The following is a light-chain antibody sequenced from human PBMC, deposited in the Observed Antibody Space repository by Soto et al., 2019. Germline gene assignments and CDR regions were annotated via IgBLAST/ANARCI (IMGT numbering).Light chain of an antibody. CDR3: QQYNNWPPWT. V-gene: IGKV3-15*01. Sequence: EIVMTQSPATLSVSPGERATLSCRASQSVSSNLAWYQQKPGQAPRLLIYGASTRATSIPARFSGSGSGTEFTLTIRSRQSEDFAVYYCQQYNNWPPWTFGQGTKVEIK. CDR1: QSVSSN. J-gene: IGKJ1*01. CDR2: GAS.